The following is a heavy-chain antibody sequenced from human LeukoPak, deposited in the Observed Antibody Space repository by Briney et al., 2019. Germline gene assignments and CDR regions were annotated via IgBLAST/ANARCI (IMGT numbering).Heavy chain of an antibody. CDR3: ARERYCSGATCFVDAFDI. V-gene: IGHV4-59*01. J-gene: IGHJ3*02. Sequence: PSETLSLTCTGSGGSISSYYWSSIRPPPWKGREGIGYIFYSGSTNYNPSLKSRGTISVDTSKNQFPLKLRSVTDADTAVYYCARERYCSGATCFVDAFDIWGQGTMVTVPS. CDR2: IFYSGST. D-gene: IGHD2-15*01. CDR1: GGSISSYY.